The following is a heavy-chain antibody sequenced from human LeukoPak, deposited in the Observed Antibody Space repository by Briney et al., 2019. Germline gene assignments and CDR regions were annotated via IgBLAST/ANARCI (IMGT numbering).Heavy chain of an antibody. CDR1: GGSISSGDYY. CDR2: IYYSGST. CDR3: ARDHCSGGSCYLFDS. J-gene: IGHJ4*02. D-gene: IGHD2-15*01. V-gene: IGHV4-30-4*01. Sequence: PSQTLSLACTVSGGSISSGDYYWSWVRQPPGKGLEWIGYIYYSGSTYYNPSLKSRVTTSLDTSKNQFSLKLSSVTAADTAVYYCARDHCSGGSCYLFDSWGQGTLVTVSS.